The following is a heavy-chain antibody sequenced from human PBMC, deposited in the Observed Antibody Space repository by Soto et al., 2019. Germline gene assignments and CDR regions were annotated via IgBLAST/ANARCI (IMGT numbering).Heavy chain of an antibody. CDR2: IYHSGST. V-gene: IGHV4-30-2*01. D-gene: IGHD5-12*01. J-gene: IGHJ4*02. CDR3: AAGGGLPRYY. Sequence: TKSVSNGVSYGSSRNVGCPWSWIRQPPGKGLEGIGYIYHSGSTYYNPSLKSRVTISVDRSKNQFSLKLSSVTAADTAVYYCAAGGGLPRYYWGQGTLVTVSS. CDR1: YGSSRNVGCP.